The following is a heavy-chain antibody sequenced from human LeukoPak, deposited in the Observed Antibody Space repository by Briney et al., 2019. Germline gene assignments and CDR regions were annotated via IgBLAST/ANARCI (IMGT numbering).Heavy chain of an antibody. CDR2: ISAYNGNT. D-gene: IGHD3-16*02. CDR1: GYTFTSYG. CDR3: ARGKQSFGGVIVRDFDY. J-gene: IGHJ4*02. Sequence: ASVKVSCKASGYTFTSYGISWVRQAPGQGLEWMGWISAYNGNTNYAQKLQGRVTMTTDTSTSTAYMELRSLRSDDTAVYYCARGKQSFGGVIVRDFDYWGQGTLVTVPS. V-gene: IGHV1-18*01.